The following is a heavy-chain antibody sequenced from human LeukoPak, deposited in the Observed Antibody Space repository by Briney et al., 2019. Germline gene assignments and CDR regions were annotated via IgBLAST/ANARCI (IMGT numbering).Heavy chain of an antibody. CDR1: GYTFTSYG. CDR2: ISAYNGNT. CDR3: ARAVGYSSGWYSDYYYGTDV. J-gene: IGHJ6*02. D-gene: IGHD6-19*01. Sequence: ASVKVSCKASGYTFTSYGISWVRQAPGQGLEWRGWISAYNGNTNYAQKLQGRVTMTTDTSTSTAYMELRSLRSDDTAVYYCARAVGYSSGWYSDYYYGTDVWGQGTTVTVSS. V-gene: IGHV1-18*01.